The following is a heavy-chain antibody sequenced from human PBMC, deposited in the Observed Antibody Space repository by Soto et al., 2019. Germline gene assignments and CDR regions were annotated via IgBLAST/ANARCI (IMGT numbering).Heavy chain of an antibody. V-gene: IGHV4-59*11. CDR3: AGDRTGTNPNYMED. Sequence: QVQPQESGPGLVKASETLSLTCTVSGGSIIGHYWSWIRQPPGKGLEWIGFIYYSGSTRYHPSLKSRVTITVDTSKNQFSLRLTSVTAADTAVYYCAGDRTGTNPNYMEDWGKGTTVSVSS. CDR2: IYYSGST. CDR1: GGSIIGHY. J-gene: IGHJ6*03. D-gene: IGHD1-7*01.